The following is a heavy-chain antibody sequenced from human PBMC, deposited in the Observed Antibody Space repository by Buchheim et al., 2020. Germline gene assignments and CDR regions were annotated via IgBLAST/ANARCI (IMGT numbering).Heavy chain of an antibody. J-gene: IGHJ4*02. D-gene: IGHD3-9*01. CDR2: ISYDGSNK. CDR3: AKDHPALRYFDWLFSGGPDY. CDR1: GFTFSSYG. V-gene: IGHV3-30*18. Sequence: QVQLVESGGGVVQPGRSLRLSCAASGFTFSSYGMHWVRQAPGKGLEWVAVISYDGSNKYYADSVKGRFTISRDNSKNTLYLQMNSLRAEDTAVYYCAKDHPALRYFDWLFSGGPDYWGQGTL.